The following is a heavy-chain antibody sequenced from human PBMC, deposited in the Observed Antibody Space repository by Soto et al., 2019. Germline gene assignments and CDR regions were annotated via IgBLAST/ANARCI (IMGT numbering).Heavy chain of an antibody. CDR1: GGTFSSYA. CDR2: IIPIFGTA. Sequence: QVQLVQSGAEVKKPGSSVKVSCKASGGTFSSYAISWVRQAPGQGLAWLGGIIPIFGTANYAQKLQGRVTITADESTSTAYMELSSLRSEDTAVYYCAISRTLYPMPHNDAFDIWGQGTMVTVSS. CDR3: AISRTLYPMPHNDAFDI. D-gene: IGHD2-15*01. V-gene: IGHV1-69*12. J-gene: IGHJ3*02.